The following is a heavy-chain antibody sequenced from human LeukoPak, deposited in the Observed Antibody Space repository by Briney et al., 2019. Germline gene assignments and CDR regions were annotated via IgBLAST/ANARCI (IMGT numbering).Heavy chain of an antibody. CDR1: GLTFSNYD. V-gene: IGHV3-13*01. Sequence: GGSLRLSCSASGLTFSNYDMHWVRQEKGKGLEWVSSIGTGGRTYYAPSVKGRFTISRENDKNSLYLQMNSLGAGDTAIYYCTRGGLEAPCDVWGQGTMVAVSS. J-gene: IGHJ3*01. D-gene: IGHD5-24*01. CDR2: IGTGGRT. CDR3: TRGGLEAPCDV.